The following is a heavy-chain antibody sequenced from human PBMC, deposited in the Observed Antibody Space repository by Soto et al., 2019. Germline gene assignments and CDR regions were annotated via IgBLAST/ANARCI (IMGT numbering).Heavy chain of an antibody. CDR2: TSFDGNKN. CDR3: AKYQKDYSRSGTYYVPYGMDV. V-gene: IGHV3-30*18. CDR1: GFTFSNFG. D-gene: IGHD3-10*01. J-gene: IGHJ6*01. Sequence: QVQLVESGGGVVQPGRSLRLSCVASGFTFSNFGMHWVRQAPGKGLEWVALTSFDGNKNYYADSVKGRFTLSRDNSKNTLYLQMNSLRAEDTVLYFCAKYQKDYSRSGTYYVPYGMDVCGQGTTVTVSS.